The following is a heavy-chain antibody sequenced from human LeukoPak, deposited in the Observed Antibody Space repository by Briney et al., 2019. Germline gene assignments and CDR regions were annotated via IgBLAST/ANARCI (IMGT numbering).Heavy chain of an antibody. Sequence: GGSLRLSCAASGFTFSSYEMNWVRQAPGKGLEWVSYISSSGGTIYFADSVKGRFTISRDSAKNSLYLQMNSLRAEDTAVYYCARDRAQDYWGQGTLVTVSS. CDR3: ARDRAQDY. CDR1: GFTFSSYE. V-gene: IGHV3-48*03. D-gene: IGHD3-10*01. CDR2: ISSSGGTI. J-gene: IGHJ4*02.